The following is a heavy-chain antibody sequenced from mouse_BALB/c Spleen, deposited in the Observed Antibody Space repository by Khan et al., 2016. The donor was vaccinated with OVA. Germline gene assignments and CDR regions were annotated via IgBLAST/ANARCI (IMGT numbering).Heavy chain of an antibody. D-gene: IGHD2-1*01. CDR3: ARDGNYMDY. CDR1: GYSITSGYS. V-gene: IGHV3-1*02. CDR2: IYYRGSI. Sequence: EVQLQESGPDLVKPSQSLALTCTVTGYSITSGYSWHWIRQFPGNKLEWMGYIYYRGSINSNPSLKSRISITRDTSKNQVFLQLISVTTEDTATYYCARDGNYMDYWGQGTSVTVSS. J-gene: IGHJ4*01.